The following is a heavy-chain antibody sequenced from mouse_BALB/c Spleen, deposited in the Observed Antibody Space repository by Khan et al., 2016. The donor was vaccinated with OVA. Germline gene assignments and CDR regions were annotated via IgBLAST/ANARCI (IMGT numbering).Heavy chain of an antibody. CDR3: VRDGANHRKDGWFAY. V-gene: IGHV1-4*01. J-gene: IGHJ3*01. CDR2: INPSNGYT. CDR1: GYTFTSYT. D-gene: IGHD2-14*01. Sequence: QVQLKESGAELARPGASVKMSCKASGYTFTSYTIHWIKKRPGQGLEWIGYINPSNGYTNYNQKFKDKATLTTDKSSTTAYLQLSSLTSDDSAVYNCVRDGANHRKDGWFAYWGQGTLVTVSA.